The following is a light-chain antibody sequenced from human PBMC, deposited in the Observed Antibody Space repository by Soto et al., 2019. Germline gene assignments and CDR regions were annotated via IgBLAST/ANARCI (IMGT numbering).Light chain of an antibody. CDR3: QRSYSAPRT. CDR1: QSVSSY. V-gene: IGKV1-39*01. CDR2: AAS. Sequence: DTHMTQSPSSLSASVGDRVTITCRASQSVSSYLNWFQQKPGKAPNLLIYAASSLQSGVPSRFSGSGSGTDFTLTISSPQPEDFATYYCQRSYSAPRTFGQGTKVEMK. J-gene: IGKJ1*01.